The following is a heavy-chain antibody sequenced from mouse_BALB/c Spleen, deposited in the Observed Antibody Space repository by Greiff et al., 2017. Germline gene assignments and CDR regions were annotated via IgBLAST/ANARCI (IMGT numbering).Heavy chain of an antibody. CDR2: IDPANGNT. CDR1: GFNIKDTY. CDR3: ARDSGFAY. J-gene: IGHJ3*01. Sequence: VQLQQSGAELVKPGASVKLSCTASGFNIKDTYMHWVKQRPEQGLEWIGRIDPANGNTKYDPKFQGKATITADKSSNTAYLQLSSLTSEDTAVYYCARDSGFAYWGQGTLVTVSA. V-gene: IGHV14-3*02.